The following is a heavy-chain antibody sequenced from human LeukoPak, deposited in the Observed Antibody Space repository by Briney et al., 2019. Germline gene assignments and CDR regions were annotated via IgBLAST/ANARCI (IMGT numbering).Heavy chain of an antibody. CDR3: ARDRGYSGYDFDY. CDR2: INPSGGSA. Sequence: ASVKVSCKAYGYTFNSYYIHWVRQAPGQGLEWMGIINPSGGSASYAQKFQGRVTMTIDTSTSTVYMELSSLRSEDTAVYYRARDRGYSGYDFDYWGQGTLVTVSS. CDR1: GYTFNSYY. D-gene: IGHD5-12*01. J-gene: IGHJ4*02. V-gene: IGHV1-46*02.